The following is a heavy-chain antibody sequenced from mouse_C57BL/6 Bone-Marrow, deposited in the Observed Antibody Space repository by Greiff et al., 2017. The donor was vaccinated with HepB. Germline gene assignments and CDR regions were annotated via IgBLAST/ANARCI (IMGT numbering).Heavy chain of an antibody. CDR1: GFTFSDYG. V-gene: IGHV5-17*01. J-gene: IGHJ3*01. D-gene: IGHD2-4*01. Sequence: EVKLMESGGGLVKPGGSLKLSCAASGFTFSDYGMHWVRQAPEKGLERVAYISSGSSTIYYADTVKGRFTISRDNAKNTLFLQMTSLRSEDTAMYYCARLRRAWFAYWGQGTLVTVSA. CDR2: ISSGSSTI. CDR3: ARLRRAWFAY.